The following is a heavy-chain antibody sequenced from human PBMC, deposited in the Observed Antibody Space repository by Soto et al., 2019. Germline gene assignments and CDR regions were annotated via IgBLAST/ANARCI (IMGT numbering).Heavy chain of an antibody. J-gene: IGHJ4*02. CDR1: GFTFSSYW. D-gene: IGHD1-20*01. V-gene: IGHV3-7*05. CDR2: IKQDGSEK. Sequence: PGGSLRLPCAASGFTFSSYWMSWVRQAPGKGLEWVANIKQDGSEKYYVDSVKGRFTISRDNAKNSLYLQMNSLRAEDTAVYYCAREGITGTFDYWGQGTLVTVSS. CDR3: AREGITGTFDY.